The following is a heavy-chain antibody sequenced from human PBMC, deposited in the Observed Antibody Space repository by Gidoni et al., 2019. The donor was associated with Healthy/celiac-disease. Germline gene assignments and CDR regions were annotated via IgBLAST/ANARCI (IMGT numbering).Heavy chain of an antibody. CDR1: GVPFDDYV. CDR2: ISWNSGSI. V-gene: IGHV3-9*01. D-gene: IGHD6-13*01. CDR3: ARLRGSSSWALDDYYFDY. J-gene: IGHJ4*02. Sequence: EVQLVESGGGLVQPGRSLRLSCEASGVPFDDYVMHWVRQAPGKGLEWVSGISWNSGSIGYADSVKGRFTISRDNAKNSLYLQMNSLRAEDTALYYCARLRGSSSWALDDYYFDYWGQGTLVTVSS.